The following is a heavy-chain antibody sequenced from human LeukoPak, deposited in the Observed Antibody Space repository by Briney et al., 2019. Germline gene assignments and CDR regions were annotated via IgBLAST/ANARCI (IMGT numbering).Heavy chain of an antibody. D-gene: IGHD2-8*01. CDR2: IFYSGIT. J-gene: IGHJ4*02. CDR3: ARRVNSAEIVLMVYAIPGGGFDY. Sequence: PSETLSLTCNVSGGSMSNIYYWGWIRQPPGKGLEWIGNIFYSGITNYNPSLKSRVTISVDTSKNQFSLKLSSVTAADTAVYYCARRVNSAEIVLMVYAIPGGGFDYWGQGTLVTVSS. CDR1: GGSMSNIYY. V-gene: IGHV4-39*07.